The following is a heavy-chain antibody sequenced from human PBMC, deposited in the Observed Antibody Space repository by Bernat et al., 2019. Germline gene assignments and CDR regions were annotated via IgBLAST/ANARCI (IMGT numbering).Heavy chain of an antibody. CDR1: GGTFSNYV. CDR3: ARGSSDCASSSCPYDY. V-gene: IGHV1-69*01. J-gene: IGHJ4*02. CDR2: ITPIFRRP. D-gene: IGHD2-15*01. Sequence: QVQLVQSGAEVKKPGASVKVSCKASGGTFSNYVVNWVRQAPGQGLEWMGGITPIFRRPNYAQKFQGRVMITADESTSTAYMELSSLRADDTAVYYCARGSSDCASSSCPYDYWGQGTLVTVSS.